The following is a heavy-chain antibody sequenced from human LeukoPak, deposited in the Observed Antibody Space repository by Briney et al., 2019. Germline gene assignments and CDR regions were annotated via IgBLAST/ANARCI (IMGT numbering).Heavy chain of an antibody. CDR1: GGSISSGSYY. CDR3: AREGVKYCSSTSCYFYYYYYYMDV. J-gene: IGHJ6*03. V-gene: IGHV4-61*02. CDR2: IYTSGST. Sequence: PSETLSLTCTVSGGSISSGSYYWSWIRQPAGKGLEWIGRIYTSGSTNYNPSLKSRVTISVDTSKNQFSLKLSSVTAADTAVYYCAREGVKYCSSTSCYFYYYYYYMDVWGKGTTVTISS. D-gene: IGHD2-2*01.